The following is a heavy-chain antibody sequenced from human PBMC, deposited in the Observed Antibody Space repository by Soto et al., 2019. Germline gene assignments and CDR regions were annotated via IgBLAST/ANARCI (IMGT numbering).Heavy chain of an antibody. V-gene: IGHV3-74*01. CDR2: IDPYDTGI. CDR1: GFAFSSEW. D-gene: IGHD2-15*01. J-gene: IGHJ4*02. CDR3: TSDTFGARDS. Sequence: GGSLRLSCAASGFAFSSEWMHWVRQAPGKGLVWVSRIDPYDTGITYADSVKGRFTISRDNAKNTLYLQMNSLRAEDTAVYYCTSDTFGARDSWGQGTLVTVSS.